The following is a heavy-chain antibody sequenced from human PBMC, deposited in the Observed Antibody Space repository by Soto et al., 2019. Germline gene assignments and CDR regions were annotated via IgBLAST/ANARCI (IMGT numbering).Heavy chain of an antibody. J-gene: IGHJ4*02. V-gene: IGHV3-7*03. CDR3: SRAPQFYDFWSGYYRSGDLKLYFDS. D-gene: IGHD3-3*01. CDR1: GFTFSTYW. CDR2: INQDGSEK. Sequence: EVQVVESGGGLVQPGGPLRLSCTASGFTFSTYWMTWVRQAPGKGLEWVANINQDGSEKYYADSVKGRFTISRDNTKNSLYLQMYSLRVEDTAVYYCSRAPQFYDFWSGYYRSGDLKLYFDSWGQGTLVTVSS.